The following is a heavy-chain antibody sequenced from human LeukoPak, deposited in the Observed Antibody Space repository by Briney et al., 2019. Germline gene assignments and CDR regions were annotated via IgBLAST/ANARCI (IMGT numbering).Heavy chain of an antibody. D-gene: IGHD2-15*01. V-gene: IGHV7-4-1*02. CDR1: GYTFTSYA. CDR3: ARDNCSGGSCYDYYFDY. J-gene: IGHJ4*02. Sequence: ASVKVSCKASGYTFTSYAMNWVRQAPGQGLEWMGWINTNTGNPTYAQGFTGRFVFSLDTSVSTAYLQISSLKAEDTAVYYCARDNCSGGSCYDYYFDYWGQGTLVTVSS. CDR2: INTNTGNP.